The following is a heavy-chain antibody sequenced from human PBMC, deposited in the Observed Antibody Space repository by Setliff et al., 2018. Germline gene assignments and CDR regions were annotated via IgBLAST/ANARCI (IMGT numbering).Heavy chain of an antibody. CDR1: GFTFSNYW. CDR2: INSDGSTT. V-gene: IGHV3-74*01. D-gene: IGHD5-12*01. J-gene: IGHJ6*02. CDR3: ARGGDGYNNGMDV. Sequence: PGGSLRLSCAASGFTFSNYWIHWVRQVPGRGLVWVSRINSDGSTTNYADSVKGRFTTSRENAMNTLYLQLSNLRAEDTAVYYCARGGDGYNNGMDVWGQGTMVTVSS.